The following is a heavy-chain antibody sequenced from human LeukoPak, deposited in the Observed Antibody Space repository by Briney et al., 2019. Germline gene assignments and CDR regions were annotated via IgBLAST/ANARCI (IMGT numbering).Heavy chain of an antibody. CDR2: ISPGNGNT. CDR3: ARDLFGRFGVPEE. Sequence: ASVKVSCKASGYTFTTYAMHWVRQAPGQRLEWMGWISPGNGNTRYSQKFQGRVTITRDTSASTAYMELSSLRSEDTAVYYCARDLFGRFGVPEEGGQGTLVTVSS. J-gene: IGHJ4*02. CDR1: GYTFTTYA. V-gene: IGHV1-3*01. D-gene: IGHD3-3*01.